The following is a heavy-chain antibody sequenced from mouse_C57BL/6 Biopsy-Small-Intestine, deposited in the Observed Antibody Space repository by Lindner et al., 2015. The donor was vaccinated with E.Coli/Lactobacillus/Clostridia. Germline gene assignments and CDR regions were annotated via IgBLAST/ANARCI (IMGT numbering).Heavy chain of an antibody. Sequence: LQESGVELVRPGASVKLSCTASGFNIKDDYMHWVKQRPEQGLEWIGRIDPGNGDTKYAPKFQDRATISADTSSNTANLQLSSLTSEDTAVYYCASYDGDYWYFDVWGTGTTVTVSS. J-gene: IGHJ1*03. V-gene: IGHV14-4*01. CDR1: GFNIKDDY. D-gene: IGHD2-13*01. CDR3: ASYDGDYWYFDV. CDR2: IDPGNGDT.